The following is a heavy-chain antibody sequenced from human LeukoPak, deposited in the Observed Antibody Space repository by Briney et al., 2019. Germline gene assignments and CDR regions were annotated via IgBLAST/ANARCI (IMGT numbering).Heavy chain of an antibody. CDR3: AGEQLSTGWFDP. D-gene: IGHD1-1*01. Sequence: SETLSLTCTVSGGAISRYYWNWIRQSPGKGLEWIGYIYYSGSTNYNPSLKSRVTISVDTPKNQFSLKLSSVTAADTAVYYCAGEQLSTGWFDPWGQGTLVTVSS. CDR2: IYYSGST. V-gene: IGHV4-59*12. J-gene: IGHJ5*02. CDR1: GGAISRYY.